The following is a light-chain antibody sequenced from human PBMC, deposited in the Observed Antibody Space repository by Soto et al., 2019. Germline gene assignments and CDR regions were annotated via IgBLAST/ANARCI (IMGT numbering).Light chain of an antibody. J-gene: IGKJ1*01. V-gene: IGKV3-20*01. Sequence: EIVLTQSPGTLSLSPGERATLSCRASQSVSSSYLSWYQQKPGQAPRLLIYGASSRATVIPDRFSGSGSGTNFTLTISRREPEDFAVYYCQQYGSSPPRTFGQGTKVEIK. CDR1: QSVSSSY. CDR2: GAS. CDR3: QQYGSSPPRT.